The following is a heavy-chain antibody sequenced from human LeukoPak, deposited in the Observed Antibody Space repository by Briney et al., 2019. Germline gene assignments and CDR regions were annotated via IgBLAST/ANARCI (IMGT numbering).Heavy chain of an antibody. V-gene: IGHV3-23*01. CDR1: GFTFSSYA. D-gene: IGHD3-3*01. Sequence: GGSLRLSCAASGFTFSSYAMSWVRQAPGKGLEWVSAISGSGGSTYYADSVKGRFTISRDNAKNSLYLQMNSLRAEDTSVYYCAKVGSYDFWSGYDSWGPGTLVTVSS. CDR2: ISGSGGST. CDR3: AKVGSYDFWSGYDS. J-gene: IGHJ4*02.